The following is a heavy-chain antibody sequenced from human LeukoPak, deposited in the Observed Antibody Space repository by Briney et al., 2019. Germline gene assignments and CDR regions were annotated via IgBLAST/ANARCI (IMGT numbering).Heavy chain of an antibody. J-gene: IGHJ3*02. CDR3: TTAAPIGLRYFDWLLYREPADAFDI. CDR2: IKSKTDGGTT. D-gene: IGHD3-9*01. Sequence: GGTLRLSCAASGFTFSSYGMSWARQAPGKGLEWVGRIKSKTDGGTTDYAAPVKGRFTISRDDSKNTLYLQMNSLKTEDTAVYYCTTAAPIGLRYFDWLLYREPADAFDIWGQGTMVTVSS. CDR1: GFTFSSYG. V-gene: IGHV3-15*01.